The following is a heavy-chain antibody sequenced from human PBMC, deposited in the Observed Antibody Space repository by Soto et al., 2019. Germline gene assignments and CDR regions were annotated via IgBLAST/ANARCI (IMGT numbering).Heavy chain of an antibody. V-gene: IGHV4-34*01. CDR1: GGSFSGYY. D-gene: IGHD6-6*01. J-gene: IGHJ4*02. CDR3: ASYSSSYGTDY. CDR2: INHSGST. Sequence: LSLTCAVYGGSFSGYYWSWIRQPPGKGLEWIGEINHSGSTNYNPSLKSRVTISVDTSKNQFSLKLSSVTAADTAVYYCASYSSSYGTDYWGQGTLVTVSS.